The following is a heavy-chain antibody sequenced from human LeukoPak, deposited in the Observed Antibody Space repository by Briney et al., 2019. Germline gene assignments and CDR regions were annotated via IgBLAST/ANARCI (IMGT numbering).Heavy chain of an antibody. CDR3: ARGGGFLEWLPKPDLDY. D-gene: IGHD3-3*01. Sequence: ASVKVSCKASGYTLTGYYMHWVRQAPGQGLEWMGWINPNSGGTNYAQKFQGRVTMTRDTSISTAYMELSRLRSDDTAVYYCARGGGFLEWLPKPDLDYWGQGTLVTVSS. CDR1: GYTLTGYY. V-gene: IGHV1-2*02. J-gene: IGHJ4*02. CDR2: INPNSGGT.